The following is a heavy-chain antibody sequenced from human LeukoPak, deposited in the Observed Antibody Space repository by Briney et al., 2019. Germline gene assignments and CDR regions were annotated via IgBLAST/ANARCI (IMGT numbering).Heavy chain of an antibody. V-gene: IGHV4-34*01. CDR2: INHSGST. CDR3: ASRVGAHNYFDY. CDR1: GGSISSYY. J-gene: IGHJ4*02. Sequence: SETLSLTCTVSGGSISSYYWSWIRQPPGKGLEWIGEINHSGSTNYNPSLKSRVTISVDTSKNQFSLKLSSVTAADTAVYYCASRVGAHNYFDYWGQGTLVTVSS. D-gene: IGHD1-26*01.